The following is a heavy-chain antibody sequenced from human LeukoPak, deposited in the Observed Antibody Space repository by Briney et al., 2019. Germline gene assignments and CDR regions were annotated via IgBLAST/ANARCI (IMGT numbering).Heavy chain of an antibody. D-gene: IGHD6-19*01. J-gene: IGHJ1*01. CDR2: ISYDGGNK. CDR3: ARANGAVAGTRTEHFQH. V-gene: IGHV3-30*03. Sequence: GGSLRLSCAASGFTFSDYYMSWIRQAPGKGLEWVAVISYDGGNKYYADSVKGRFTISRDNSKNTLYLEMNSLRAEDTAVYYCARANGAVAGTRTEHFQHWGQGTLVTVSS. CDR1: GFTFSDYY.